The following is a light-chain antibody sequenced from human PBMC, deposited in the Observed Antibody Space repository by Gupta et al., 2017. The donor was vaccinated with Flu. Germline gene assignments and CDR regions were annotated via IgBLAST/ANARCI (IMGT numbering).Light chain of an antibody. CDR2: QNT. J-gene: IGLJ2*01. Sequence: VLVIYQNTKRPSGIPERFSGSNSGNTATLTISGTQAMDEADYYCQAWNSRIFGGGTKLTVL. CDR3: QAWNSRI. V-gene: IGLV3-1*01.